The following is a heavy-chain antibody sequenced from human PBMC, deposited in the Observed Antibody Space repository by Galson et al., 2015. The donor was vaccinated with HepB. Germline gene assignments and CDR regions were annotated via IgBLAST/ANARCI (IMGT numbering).Heavy chain of an antibody. J-gene: IGHJ4*02. V-gene: IGHV3-33*01. Sequence: SLRLSCAASGFTFSSYGMHWVRQAPGKGLEWVAVIWYDGSNKYYADSVKGRFTISRDNSKNTLYLQMNSLRAEDTAVYYCARDGYSGYDPPKPAGYYFDYWGQGTLVTVSS. CDR2: IWYDGSNK. CDR1: GFTFSSYG. CDR3: ARDGYSGYDPPKPAGYYFDY. D-gene: IGHD5-12*01.